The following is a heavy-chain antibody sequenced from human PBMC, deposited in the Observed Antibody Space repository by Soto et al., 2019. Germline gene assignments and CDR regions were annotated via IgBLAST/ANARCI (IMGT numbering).Heavy chain of an antibody. CDR1: GFSLSTSGVG. D-gene: IGHD6-6*01. Sequence: QITLKESGPPLVKPTQTLTLTCTFSGFSLSTSGVGVGWIRQPPGKALEWLALIYWNDDKRYSPSLKSRLTITKDTSKNQVVLTMTNMDPVDTATYYCAHTTGGGVAARPLCSLDYWGQGTLVTVSS. CDR3: AHTTGGGVAARPLCSLDY. CDR2: IYWNDDK. J-gene: IGHJ4*02. V-gene: IGHV2-5*01.